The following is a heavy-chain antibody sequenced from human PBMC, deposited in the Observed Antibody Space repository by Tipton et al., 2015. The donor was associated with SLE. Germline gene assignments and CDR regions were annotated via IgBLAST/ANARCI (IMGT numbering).Heavy chain of an antibody. Sequence: GLVKPSQTLSLTCTVSGDSISSVTYYWSWIRQPAGKGLEWIGRIYTSGNTNYNPSLKSRVTILVDTSKNQFSLRLTSVTAADTAVYYCARGRGLFGDYEVDYWGQGTLVTVSS. CDR2: IYTSGNT. CDR3: ARGRGLFGDYEVDY. D-gene: IGHD4-17*01. J-gene: IGHJ4*02. V-gene: IGHV4-61*02. CDR1: GDSISSVTYY.